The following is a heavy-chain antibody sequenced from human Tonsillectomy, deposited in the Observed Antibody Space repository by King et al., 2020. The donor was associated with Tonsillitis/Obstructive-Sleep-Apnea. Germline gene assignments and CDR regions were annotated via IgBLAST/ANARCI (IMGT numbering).Heavy chain of an antibody. CDR1: GGSISSYY. V-gene: IGHV4-59*01. Sequence: QLQESGPGLVKPSETLSLTCTVSGGSISSYYWSWIRQPPGKGLEWIGYIYYSGSTNYNPSLKSRVTISVDTSKNQFSLKLSSVTAADTAVYHCASFCSSTSCYAGGDYWGQGTLVTVSS. J-gene: IGHJ4*02. CDR2: IYYSGST. D-gene: IGHD2-2*01. CDR3: ASFCSSTSCYAGGDY.